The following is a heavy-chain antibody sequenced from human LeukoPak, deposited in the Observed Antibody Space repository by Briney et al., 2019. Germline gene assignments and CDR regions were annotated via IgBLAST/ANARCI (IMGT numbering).Heavy chain of an antibody. V-gene: IGHV1-46*01. CDR1: GYTFTSYY. CDR2: INPSGGTT. Sequence: ASVKVSCKASGYTFTSYYMHWVRQAPGQGLEWMGIINPSGGTTIYAQKFQGRVTMTGDTSTSTAYIELSSLRSEDTAVYYCARRIGPGWFDPWGQGTLVTVSS. J-gene: IGHJ5*02. CDR3: ARRIGPGWFDP.